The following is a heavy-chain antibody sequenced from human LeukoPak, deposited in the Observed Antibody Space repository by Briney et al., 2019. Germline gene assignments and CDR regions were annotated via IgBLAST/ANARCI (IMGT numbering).Heavy chain of an antibody. J-gene: IGHJ4*01. V-gene: IGHV3-21*01. Sequence: GGSLRLSCAASGFTFSSYSMNWVRQAPGKGLEWVSSISSSSSYIYYADSVKGRFTISRDNAKNSLYLQMNSLRAEDTAMYYCARLSAMLRGPEPIYYFDYWGQGTLVTVSS. CDR2: ISSSSSYI. CDR1: GFTFSSYS. D-gene: IGHD3-10*01. CDR3: ARLSAMLRGPEPIYYFDY.